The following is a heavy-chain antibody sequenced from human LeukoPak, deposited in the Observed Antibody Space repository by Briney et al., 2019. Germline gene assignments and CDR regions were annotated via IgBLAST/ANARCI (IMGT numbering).Heavy chain of an antibody. D-gene: IGHD3-10*01. J-gene: IGHJ3*02. Sequence: GASVKVSCKASGYTFTGYYMHWVRQAPGQGLEWMGWINPNSGGTNYAQKFQGRVTMTRDTSISTAYMELSRLRSDDTAVYYCARDLMFRGETGAFDIWGQGTMVTVSS. CDR2: INPNSGGT. V-gene: IGHV1-2*02. CDR3: ARDLMFRGETGAFDI. CDR1: GYTFTGYY.